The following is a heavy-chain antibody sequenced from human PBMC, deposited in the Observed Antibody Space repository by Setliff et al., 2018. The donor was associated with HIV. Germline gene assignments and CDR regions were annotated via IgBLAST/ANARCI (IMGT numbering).Heavy chain of an antibody. J-gene: IGHJ4*02. CDR3: ARARTIDYWSDSLAF. V-gene: IGHV5-51*01. CDR1: GYSFTSYW. D-gene: IGHD3-3*01. CDR2: IYPGDSHT. Sequence: RGESLKISCKGSGYSFTSYWIGWVRQMPGKGLEWMGIIYPGDSHTRYSPSFQGQVTISVDNSISTAYLQWSTLKASDTAIYYCARARTIDYWSDSLAFWGQGTLVTVSS.